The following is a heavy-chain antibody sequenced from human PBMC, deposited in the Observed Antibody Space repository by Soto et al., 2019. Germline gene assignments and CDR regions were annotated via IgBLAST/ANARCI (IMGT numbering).Heavy chain of an antibody. CDR3: ARDPAVAGTGYGMDV. CDR2: INPSGGST. J-gene: IGHJ6*02. CDR1: GYTFTSYY. Sequence: ASGKVSCKASGYTFTSYYMHWVRQAPGQGLEWVGIINPSGGSTSYAQKFQGRVTMTRDTSTSTVYMELSSLRSEDTAVYYCARDPAVAGTGYGMDVWGQGTTVTVSS. V-gene: IGHV1-46*01. D-gene: IGHD6-19*01.